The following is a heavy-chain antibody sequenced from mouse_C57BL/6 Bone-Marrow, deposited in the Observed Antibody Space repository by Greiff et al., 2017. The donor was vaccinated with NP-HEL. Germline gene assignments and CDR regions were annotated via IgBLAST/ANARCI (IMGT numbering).Heavy chain of an antibody. CDR1: GFTFSDFY. J-gene: IGHJ1*03. CDR2: SRNKANDYTT. V-gene: IGHV7-1*01. CDR3: ARAPLYYDYDVNWYFDV. Sequence: EVKLVESGGGLVQSGRSLRLSCATSGFTFSDFYMEWVRQAPGKGLEWIAASRNKANDYTTEYSASVKGRFIVSRDTSQSILYLQMNALRAEDTAIYYCARAPLYYDYDVNWYFDVWGTGTTVTVSS. D-gene: IGHD2-4*01.